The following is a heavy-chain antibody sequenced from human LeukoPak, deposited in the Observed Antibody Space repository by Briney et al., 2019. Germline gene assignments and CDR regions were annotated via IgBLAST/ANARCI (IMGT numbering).Heavy chain of an antibody. V-gene: IGHV3-23*01. Sequence: GGSLSLSCAASGFTFSSYAMGWFRRAPGRGRGWASAISGSGGSTYYADSVKGRFSISRDNSKNTLYLQMNSLRAEDTAVYYCAKDPDCTSGVCYTFFDYWGQGTLVTVSS. CDR1: GFTFSSYA. J-gene: IGHJ4*02. CDR2: ISGSGGST. CDR3: AKDPDCTSGVCYTFFDY. D-gene: IGHD2-8*01.